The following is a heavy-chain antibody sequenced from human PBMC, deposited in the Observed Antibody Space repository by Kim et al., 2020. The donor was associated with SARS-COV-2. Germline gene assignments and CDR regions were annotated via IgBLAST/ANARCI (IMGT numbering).Heavy chain of an antibody. Sequence: SVKGRFTTTRDNSKNTLHLQLNSLRAEDTAVYYCVRDEVDNSAVIINSASWGQGTLVTVSS. CDR3: VRDEVDNSAVIINSAS. V-gene: IGHV3-30*07. D-gene: IGHD3-10*01. J-gene: IGHJ4*02.